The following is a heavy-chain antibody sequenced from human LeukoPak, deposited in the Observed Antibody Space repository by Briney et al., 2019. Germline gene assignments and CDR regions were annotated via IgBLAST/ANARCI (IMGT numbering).Heavy chain of an antibody. V-gene: IGHV4-34*01. Sequence: PSETLSLTCAVYGGSFSGYYWSWIRQPPGKGLEWIGEINHSGSTNYNPSLKSRVTISVDTSKNQFSLKLSSVTAADTAVYYCAREKVTTPYYYYYMDVWGKGTTVTVSS. D-gene: IGHD4-17*01. CDR3: AREKVTTPYYYYYMDV. CDR2: INHSGST. J-gene: IGHJ6*03. CDR1: GGSFSGYY.